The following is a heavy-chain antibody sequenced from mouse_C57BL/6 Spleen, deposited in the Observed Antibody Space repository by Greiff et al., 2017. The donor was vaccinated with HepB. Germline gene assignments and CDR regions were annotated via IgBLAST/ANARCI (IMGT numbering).Heavy chain of an antibody. CDR1: GYAFSSSW. Sequence: QVQLQQSGPELVKPGASVKISCKASGYAFSSSWMNWVKQRPGKGLEWIGRIYPGDGNTNYNGKFKGKAKLTADKSSSTAYMQLSSLTSEDSAVYFCARWLNDAMDYWGQGTSVTVSS. D-gene: IGHD2-2*01. CDR2: IYPGDGNT. CDR3: ARWLNDAMDY. V-gene: IGHV1-82*01. J-gene: IGHJ4*01.